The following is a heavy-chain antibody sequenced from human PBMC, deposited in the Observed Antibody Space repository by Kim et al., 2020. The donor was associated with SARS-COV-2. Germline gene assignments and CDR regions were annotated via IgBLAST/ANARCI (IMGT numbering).Heavy chain of an antibody. V-gene: IGHV4-31*03. CDR1: GGSISSGGYY. J-gene: IGHJ3*02. CDR2: IYYSGST. Sequence: SETLSLTCTVSGGSISSGGYYWSWIRQHPGKGLEWIGYIYYSGSTYYNPSLKSRVTISVDTSKNQFSLKLSSVTAADTAVYYCARTYYDSSGYYSRAFDIWGQGTMVTVSS. CDR3: ARTYYDSSGYYSRAFDI. D-gene: IGHD3-22*01.